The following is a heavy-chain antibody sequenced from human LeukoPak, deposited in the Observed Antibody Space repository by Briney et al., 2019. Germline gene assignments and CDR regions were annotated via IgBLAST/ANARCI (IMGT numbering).Heavy chain of an antibody. CDR3: ARLERSSWFDP. J-gene: IGHJ5*02. Sequence: PSETLSLTCSVSGGSISSYYWSWILQPPGKGLEGIGYIYYSGRPNYNPSLKRRVTISVDTSKNQFSLKLSSVTAADTAVYYCARLERSSWFDPWGQGTLVTVSS. CDR2: IYYSGRP. D-gene: IGHD5-24*01. V-gene: IGHV4-59*08. CDR1: GGSISSYY.